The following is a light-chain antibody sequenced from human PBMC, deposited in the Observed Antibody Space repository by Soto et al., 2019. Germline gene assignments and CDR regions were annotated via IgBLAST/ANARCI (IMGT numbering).Light chain of an antibody. CDR1: QSISSY. CDR2: AAS. CDR3: QQYNHWPPIT. V-gene: IGKV1-39*02. J-gene: IGKJ5*01. Sequence: DIQMTQSPSYLSASVGDRVTITCRASQSISSYLNWYQQKPGKAPKLLIYAASSLQSGVPSRFSGSGSGTDFTLTISSLQSEDFAVYYCQQYNHWPPITFGQGTRLEIK.